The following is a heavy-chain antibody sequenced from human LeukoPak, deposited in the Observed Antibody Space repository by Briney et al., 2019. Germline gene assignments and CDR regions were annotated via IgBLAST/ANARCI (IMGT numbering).Heavy chain of an antibody. CDR2: IIPILGIA. CDR3: ARSSMNNYYFDY. J-gene: IGHJ4*02. CDR1: GGTFSSYA. Sequence: GSSVKVSCKASGGTFSSYAISWVRQAPGQGLEWMGRIIPILGIANYAQKFQGRVTMTRDTSTSTAYMELSSLRSEDTAVYYCARSSMNNYYFDYWGQGTLVTVSS. V-gene: IGHV1-69*04. D-gene: IGHD1/OR15-1a*01.